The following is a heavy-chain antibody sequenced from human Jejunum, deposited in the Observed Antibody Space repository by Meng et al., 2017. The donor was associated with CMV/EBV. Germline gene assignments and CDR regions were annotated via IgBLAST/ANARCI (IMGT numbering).Heavy chain of an antibody. D-gene: IGHD5-12*01. Sequence: EVQLVGSGVGLVQPWGSLRRSCAASGFTFSSYVMHWVRQAPGKGLEYVSGISSNGGSTYYANSVKGRFIISRDNSKNILYLQMGSLRAEDMAVYYCARVRGYGSDYWGQGTLVTVSS. V-gene: IGHV3-64*01. CDR1: GFTFSSYV. J-gene: IGHJ4*02. CDR2: ISSNGGST. CDR3: ARVRGYGSDY.